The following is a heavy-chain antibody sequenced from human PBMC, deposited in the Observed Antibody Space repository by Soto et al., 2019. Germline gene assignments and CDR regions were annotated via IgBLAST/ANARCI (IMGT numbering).Heavy chain of an antibody. CDR2: IYHSGST. CDR1: GGSISSSNW. Sequence: SETLSLTCAVSGGSISSSNWWSWVRQPPGKGLEWIGEIYHSGSTNYNPSLESRVTMSVDKSNNQFSLKLTSVTAEDTAVYYCARGFDILTGLYFQHWGQGTLVTVSS. V-gene: IGHV4-4*02. D-gene: IGHD3-9*01. J-gene: IGHJ1*01. CDR3: ARGFDILTGLYFQH.